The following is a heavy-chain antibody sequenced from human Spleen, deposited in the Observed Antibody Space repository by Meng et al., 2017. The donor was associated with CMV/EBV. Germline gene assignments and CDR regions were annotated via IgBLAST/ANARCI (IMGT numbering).Heavy chain of an antibody. D-gene: IGHD2-2*02. CDR2: TNHSGST. V-gene: IGHV4-34*01. J-gene: IGHJ6*02. Sequence: SETLSLTCAVSGGPFSGYYWTWIRQPPGKGLEWIGETNHSGSTNFNPSLKSRATISVDTSEKQFSLKLSSVTAADTAVYYRARDPPVVVPAAIRTYYYYGMDVWGQGTTVTVSS. CDR1: GGPFSGYY. CDR3: ARDPPVVVPAAIRTYYYYGMDV.